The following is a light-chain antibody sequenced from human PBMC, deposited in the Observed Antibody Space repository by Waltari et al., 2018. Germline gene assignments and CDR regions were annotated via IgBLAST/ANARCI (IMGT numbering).Light chain of an antibody. CDR3: QHYVRLPAT. V-gene: IGKV3-20*01. CDR2: GTS. CDR1: QSVSRA. J-gene: IGKJ1*01. Sequence: EIVLPQSPGTLSLSPGERATLSCRASQSVSRALAWYQQKPGQAPRLLIYGTSNRATGIPDRFSGSGSGTDFSLTISRLEPEDVAVYCCQHYVRLPATFGQGTKVEIK.